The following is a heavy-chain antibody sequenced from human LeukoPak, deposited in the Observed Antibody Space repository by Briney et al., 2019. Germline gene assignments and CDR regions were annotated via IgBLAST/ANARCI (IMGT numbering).Heavy chain of an antibody. J-gene: IGHJ4*02. CDR1: DNSIRSYY. Sequence: SETLSLTCTISDNSIRSYYWSWIRQPPGKGLEWIGYMYYSGSTTYNPSLESRVTMSIDTSKNHFSLTLTSVTAADTAVYYCAIFPPSGSSDFWGQGTLVTVSS. V-gene: IGHV4-59*01. CDR2: MYYSGST. CDR3: AIFPPSGSSDF. D-gene: IGHD3-3*01.